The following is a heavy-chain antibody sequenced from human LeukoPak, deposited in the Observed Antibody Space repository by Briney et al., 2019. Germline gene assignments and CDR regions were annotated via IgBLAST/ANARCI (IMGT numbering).Heavy chain of an antibody. V-gene: IGHV4-39*01. J-gene: IGHJ4*02. CDR2: MYHSGST. CDR3: ATITFGGVKGSYYFDY. CDR1: GGSISSSNYY. D-gene: IGHD3-16*01. Sequence: SETLSLTCTVSGGSISSSNYYWGWIRQPPGKGLEWIGSMYHSGSTYYNPSLKSRVTISVDTTKNQFFLKLSSETAADTAVYYCATITFGGVKGSYYFDYWGQGTLVTVSS.